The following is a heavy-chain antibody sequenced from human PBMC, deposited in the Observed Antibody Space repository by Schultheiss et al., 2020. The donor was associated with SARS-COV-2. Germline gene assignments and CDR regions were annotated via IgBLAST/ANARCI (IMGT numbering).Heavy chain of an antibody. Sequence: GSLRLSCTVSGGSISSYYWSWIRQPPGKGLEWIGYIYYSGSTNYNPSLKSRVTISVDTSKNQFSLKLSSVTAADTAVYYCARRDSSGRGGFDYWGQGTLVTVSS. J-gene: IGHJ4*02. CDR2: IYYSGST. D-gene: IGHD6-19*01. CDR1: GGSISSYY. V-gene: IGHV4-59*08. CDR3: ARRDSSGRGGFDY.